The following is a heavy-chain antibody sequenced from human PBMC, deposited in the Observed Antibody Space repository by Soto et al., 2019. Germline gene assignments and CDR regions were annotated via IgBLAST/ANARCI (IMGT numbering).Heavy chain of an antibody. Sequence: GGSLRLSCAASGFTFSRYSMNWVRQAPGKGLEWVSYISSSSSTIYYAGSVKGRFTISRDNAKNSLFLQMNSLRDEDTAVYYCARVNPLGYSSSKGVDYWGQGTLVTVSS. J-gene: IGHJ4*02. CDR1: GFTFSRYS. CDR2: ISSSSSTI. V-gene: IGHV3-48*02. D-gene: IGHD6-6*01. CDR3: ARVNPLGYSSSKGVDY.